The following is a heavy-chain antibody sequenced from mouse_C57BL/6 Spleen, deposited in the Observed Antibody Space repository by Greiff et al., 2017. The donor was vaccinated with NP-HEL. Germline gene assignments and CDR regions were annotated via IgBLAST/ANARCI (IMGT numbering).Heavy chain of an antibody. D-gene: IGHD1-1*01. V-gene: IGHV1-80*01. J-gene: IGHJ4*01. CDR3: ARSRLDYYGNAMDY. CDR1: GYAFSSYW. CDR2: IYPGDGDT. Sequence: QVQLKESGAELVKPGASVKISCKASGYAFSSYWMNWVKQRPGKGLEWIGQIYPGDGDTNYNGKFKGKATLTADKSSSTAYMQLSSLTSEDSAVYFCARSRLDYYGNAMDYWGQGTSVTVSS.